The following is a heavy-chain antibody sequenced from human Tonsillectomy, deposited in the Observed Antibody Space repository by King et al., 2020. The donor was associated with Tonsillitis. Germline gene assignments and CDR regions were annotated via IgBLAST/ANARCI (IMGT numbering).Heavy chain of an antibody. CDR3: ARDSYSSYDFWSGPDY. Sequence: VQLVESGGGLVKPGGSLRLSCAASGFTFSSYSMNWVRQAPGKGLEWVSSISSSSSYIYYADSVKGRFTISRDNAKNSLYLQMNSLRAEDTAVYYCARDSYSSYDFWSGPDYWGQGTLVTVSS. V-gene: IGHV3-21*01. CDR2: ISSSSSYI. CDR1: GFTFSSYS. J-gene: IGHJ4*02. D-gene: IGHD3-3*01.